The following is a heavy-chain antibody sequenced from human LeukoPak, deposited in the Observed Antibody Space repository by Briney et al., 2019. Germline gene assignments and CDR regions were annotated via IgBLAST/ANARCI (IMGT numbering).Heavy chain of an antibody. J-gene: IGHJ4*02. CDR2: ISYDGSNK. V-gene: IGHV3-30*01. D-gene: IGHD2-2*01. Sequence: PGGSLRLSCAASGFTFSSYAMHWIRQAPGKGLEWVAVISYDGSNKYYADSVKGRFTIPRDNCKNTLYLQMNSLRAEDTAVYYCATVPPYCSSTSCYYFDYWGQGTLVTVSS. CDR3: ATVPPYCSSTSCYYFDY. CDR1: GFTFSSYA.